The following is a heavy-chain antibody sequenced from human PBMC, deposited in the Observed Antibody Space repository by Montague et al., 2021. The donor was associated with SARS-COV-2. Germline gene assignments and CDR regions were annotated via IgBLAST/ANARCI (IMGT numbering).Heavy chain of an antibody. J-gene: IGHJ4*02. CDR1: GGSFSGFH. V-gene: IGHV4-34*01. Sequence: SETLSLTCAVYGGSFSGFHWTWIRQSPGEGLEWIGDTDNTGTTKYNPSLKSRLTISVDTSKNQFSLSLTSVTAADTAVYYCARRCYCSDLTCYSALAGSSFFFNSWGQGTLVTVSS. CDR2: TDNTGTT. D-gene: IGHD6-19*01. CDR3: ARRCYCSDLTCYSALAGSSFFFNS.